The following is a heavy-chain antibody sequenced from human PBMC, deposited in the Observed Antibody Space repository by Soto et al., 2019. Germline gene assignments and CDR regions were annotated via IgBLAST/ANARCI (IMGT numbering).Heavy chain of an antibody. D-gene: IGHD3-10*01. J-gene: IGHJ4*02. CDR2: ISWTSASI. Sequence: PGRSLRRPCAASGSTFDDYAMHWVRQAPGKGLECVSGISWTSASIGYADSVKGRFTISRDNAKNSLYLQMNSLRAEDTALYYWGKGYYGSGSYLVDYWGRGTLVTVSS. V-gene: IGHV3-9*01. CDR3: GKGYYGSGSYLVDY. CDR1: GSTFDDYA.